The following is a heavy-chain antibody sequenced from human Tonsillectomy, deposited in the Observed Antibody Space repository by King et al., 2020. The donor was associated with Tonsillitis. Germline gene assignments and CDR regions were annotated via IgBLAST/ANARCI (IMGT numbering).Heavy chain of an antibody. CDR3: ASLRTASWIYYFEY. CDR2: IYYSGTT. D-gene: IGHD2-21*02. J-gene: IGHJ4*02. V-gene: IGHV4-31*03. CDR1: GGSISSGDYY. Sequence: VQLQESGPGLVKPSQTLSLTCTVSGGSISSGDYYWSWIRQHPEKGLEWIGYIYYSGTTYYIPSLKSRVTISMDTSKNQFSLKLTSVTAADTAVYYCASLRTASWIYYFEYWGQGTLVTVSS.